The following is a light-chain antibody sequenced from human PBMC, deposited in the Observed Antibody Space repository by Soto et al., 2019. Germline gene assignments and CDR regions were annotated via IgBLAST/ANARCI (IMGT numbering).Light chain of an antibody. V-gene: IGLV2-14*01. J-gene: IGLJ1*01. CDR1: SSDVGGYNY. CDR3: TSYTSSNTHV. Sequence: QSVLTQPASVSGSPGQSITISCTGTSSDVGGYNYVSWCQQHPGKAPKLMIYEVNNRPSGVSNRFSGSKSGNTASLTISGLQAEDEADYYCTSYTSSNTHVFGTGTKATVL. CDR2: EVN.